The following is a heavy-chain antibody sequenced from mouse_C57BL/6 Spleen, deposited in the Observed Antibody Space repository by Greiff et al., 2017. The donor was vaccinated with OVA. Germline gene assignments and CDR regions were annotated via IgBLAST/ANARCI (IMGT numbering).Heavy chain of an antibody. D-gene: IGHD1-1*01. J-gene: IGHJ1*03. CDR3: ARDHYYGSVTYWYCDV. V-gene: IGHV5-4*01. CDR1: GFTFSSYA. CDR2: ISDGGSYT. Sequence: EVMLVESGGGLVKPGGSLKLSCAASGFTFSSYAMSWVRQTPEKRLEWVATISDGGSYTYYPDNVKGRFTISRDNAKNNLYLQMSHLKSEDTAMYYCARDHYYGSVTYWYCDVWGTGTTVTVSS.